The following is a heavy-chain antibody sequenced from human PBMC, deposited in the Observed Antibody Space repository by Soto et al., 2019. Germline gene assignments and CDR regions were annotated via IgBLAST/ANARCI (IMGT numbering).Heavy chain of an antibody. J-gene: IGHJ4*02. CDR2: ISGSGTNT. V-gene: IGHV3-23*04. CDR3: VNDLGYGSGSYLSITHFDN. CDR1: GFTFSTYA. D-gene: IGHD3-10*01. Sequence: EVQVVESGGSLVQPGGSLRLSCAASGFTFSTYAMNWVRQAPGKGLEWVSAISGSGTNTYYTDSVKGRFIISRDNSKNTIYLQMNSMSAEGTAVYYCVNDLGYGSGSYLSITHFDNWGQGTLVTVCS.